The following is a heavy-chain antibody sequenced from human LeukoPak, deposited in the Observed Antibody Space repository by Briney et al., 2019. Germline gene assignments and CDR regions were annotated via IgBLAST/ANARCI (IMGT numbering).Heavy chain of an antibody. V-gene: IGHV4-34*01. CDR1: GGSFSDYY. Sequence: SETLSLTCAVYGGSFSDYYWNWIRQPPGKGLEWIGEINHSGSTKYNPSLKSRVTMSVDTFKNQFSLTLSSVTAADTAAYYCARGATFRVTYYMDVWGKGTTVTVSS. CDR2: INHSGST. CDR3: ARGATFRVTYYMDV. J-gene: IGHJ6*03. D-gene: IGHD2-21*02.